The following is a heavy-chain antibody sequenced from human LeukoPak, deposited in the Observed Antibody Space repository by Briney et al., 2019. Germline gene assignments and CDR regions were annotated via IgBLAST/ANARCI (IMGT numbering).Heavy chain of an antibody. D-gene: IGHD2-2*01. J-gene: IGHJ4*02. CDR3: ARGLYAAAFDS. V-gene: IGHV3-53*01. CDR2: IYTGGTT. CDR1: GFTVSGNY. Sequence: GGPLRLSCAASGFTVSGNYMSWVRQAPGKGLERVSIIYTGGTTYYADSVKGRFTISRDNSKNTLCLQMNSLRAEDTAVYYCARGLYAAAFDSWGQGTLVTVSS.